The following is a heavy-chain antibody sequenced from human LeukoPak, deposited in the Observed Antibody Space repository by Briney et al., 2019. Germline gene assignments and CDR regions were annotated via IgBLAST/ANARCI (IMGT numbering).Heavy chain of an antibody. CDR3: AKDRVKINPIAAAYYFDY. J-gene: IGHJ4*02. Sequence: GGSLRLSCAASGFTFSSYAMSWVRQAPGKGLEWVSGISDSGGSTYYADSVKGRFTISRDNSKNTLCLQMNSLRAEDTAVYYCAKDRVKINPIAAAYYFDYWGQGTLVTVSS. CDR2: ISDSGGST. CDR1: GFTFSSYA. V-gene: IGHV3-23*01. D-gene: IGHD6-13*01.